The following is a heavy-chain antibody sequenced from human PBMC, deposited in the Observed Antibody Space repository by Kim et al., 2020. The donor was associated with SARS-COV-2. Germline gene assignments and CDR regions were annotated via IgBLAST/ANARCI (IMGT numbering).Heavy chain of an antibody. V-gene: IGHV3-30*07. J-gene: IGHJ4*02. CDR3: ARVGYYYDSSGYYPLDY. Sequence: VKGRLTISRDNSKNTLYLQRNGLRAEDTAVYYCARVGYYYDSSGYYPLDYWGQGTLVTVSS. D-gene: IGHD3-22*01.